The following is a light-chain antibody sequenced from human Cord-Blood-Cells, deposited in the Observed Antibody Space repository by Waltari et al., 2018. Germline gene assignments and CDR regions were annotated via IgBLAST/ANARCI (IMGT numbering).Light chain of an antibody. CDR3: QQSYSTLWT. CDR1: QSISSY. V-gene: IGKV1-39*01. CDR2: AAS. J-gene: IGKJ1*01. Sequence: DIQMFTSPPSLPASVGDRGTITCRASQSISSYLKWYQQKPGKAPKLLIYAASSLHSGIPSRFSGSGSGTDFTLTISSLQPEDFATYYCQQSYSTLWTFGQGTKVEIK.